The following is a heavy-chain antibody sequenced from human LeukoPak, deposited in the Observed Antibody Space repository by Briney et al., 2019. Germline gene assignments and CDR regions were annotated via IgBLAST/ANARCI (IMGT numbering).Heavy chain of an antibody. J-gene: IGHJ4*01. V-gene: IGHV3-30*02. CDR1: GFTFSSYG. D-gene: IGHD3-10*01. CDR2: IQYDGSKT. CDR3: ARAEVGVLADY. Sequence: GGSLRLSCAASGFTFSSYGMHWVRQTPGKGLEWVAFIQYDGSKTYYTDSVKGRFTISRDNAKNTLYLQMNSLRAEDTAVYYCARAEVGVLADYWGQGTLVTVSS.